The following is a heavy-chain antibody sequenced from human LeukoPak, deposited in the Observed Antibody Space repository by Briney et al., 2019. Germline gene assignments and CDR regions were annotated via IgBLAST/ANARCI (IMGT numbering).Heavy chain of an antibody. CDR2: IYSGGST. J-gene: IGHJ4*02. D-gene: IGHD3-10*01. V-gene: IGHV3-66*04. CDR1: GFTVSSNY. Sequence: SGGSLRLSCAASGFTVSSNYMSWVRQAPGKGLEWVSVIYSGGSTYYADSVKGRFTISRDNSRNTLYLQMNSLRAEDTAVYYCARLAAGSGSSQVDDWGQGTLVTVSS. CDR3: ARLAAGSGSSQVDD.